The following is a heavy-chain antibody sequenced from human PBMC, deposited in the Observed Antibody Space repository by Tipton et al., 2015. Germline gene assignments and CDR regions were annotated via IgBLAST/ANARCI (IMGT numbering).Heavy chain of an antibody. J-gene: IGHJ2*01. Sequence: TLSLTCTVSGGSVSSGRYYWSWIRQPPGKGLEWIGYIYHSGSTNYNPSLKSRVTISVDTSKNQFSLKLSSVTAADTAVYYCARVKKEMATSTARPSPRYFDLWGRGTLVTVSS. D-gene: IGHD5-24*01. CDR2: IYHSGST. CDR3: ARVKKEMATSTARPSPRYFDL. CDR1: GGSVSSGRYY. V-gene: IGHV4-61*01.